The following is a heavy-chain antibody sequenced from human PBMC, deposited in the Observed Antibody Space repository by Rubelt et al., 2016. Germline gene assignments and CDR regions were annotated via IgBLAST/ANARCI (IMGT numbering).Heavy chain of an antibody. J-gene: IGHJ4*02. Sequence: QVQLQQWGAGLLKPSETLSLTCAVYGGSFSGFYWSWIRLPPGKGLEWIGEIDHRGSTNYNPSLKSRVIMSVDTSRNQFSLKWKSVTAAGTAVYYGAGHGGNRQRGDYSHWDDWGQGTLVTVS. D-gene: IGHD3-22*01. V-gene: IGHV4-34*01. CDR1: GGSFSGFY. CDR3: AGHGGNRQRGDYSHWDD. CDR2: IDHRGST.